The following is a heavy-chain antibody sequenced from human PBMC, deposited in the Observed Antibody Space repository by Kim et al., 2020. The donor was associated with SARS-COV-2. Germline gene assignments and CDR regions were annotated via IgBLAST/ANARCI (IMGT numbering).Heavy chain of an antibody. CDR3: AREGAAAPFDY. CDR2: ISYDGSNK. CDR1: GFTFSSYA. J-gene: IGHJ4*02. Sequence: GGSLRLSCAASGFTFSSYAMHLVRQAPGKGLEWVAVISYDGSNKYYADSVKGRFTISRDNSKNTLYLQMNSLRAEDTAVYYCAREGAAAPFDYWGQGTLVTVSS. V-gene: IGHV3-30-3*01. D-gene: IGHD6-13*01.